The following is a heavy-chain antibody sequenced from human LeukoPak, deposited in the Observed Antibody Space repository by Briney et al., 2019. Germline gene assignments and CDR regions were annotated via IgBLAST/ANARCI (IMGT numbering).Heavy chain of an antibody. V-gene: IGHV3-11*04. CDR2: ISSSSSTI. J-gene: IGHJ4*02. CDR1: GITFSDHY. D-gene: IGHD3-22*01. Sequence: GGSLRLSCAASGITFSDHYMSWIRQAPGKGLEWVSYISSSSSTIYYADSVKGRFTISRDNAKNSLYLQMNSLRAEDTAVYYCARESYYYDSSGYLDYWGQGTLVTVSS. CDR3: ARESYYYDSSGYLDY.